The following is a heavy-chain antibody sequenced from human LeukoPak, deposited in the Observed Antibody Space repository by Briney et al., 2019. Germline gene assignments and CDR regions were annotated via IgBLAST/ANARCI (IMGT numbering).Heavy chain of an antibody. CDR3: ATELPRGLLSY. CDR1: GYTLTELS. CDR2: FDFEDGET. D-gene: IGHD1-26*01. Sequence: GASVKVSCKVSGYTLTELSMHWVRQAPGKGLEWMGGFDFEDGETTYAQKFQGRVTMTEDTPTGTAYMDLRSLRSEDTAVYYCATELPRGLLSYWGQGTLVTVSS. J-gene: IGHJ4*02. V-gene: IGHV1-24*01.